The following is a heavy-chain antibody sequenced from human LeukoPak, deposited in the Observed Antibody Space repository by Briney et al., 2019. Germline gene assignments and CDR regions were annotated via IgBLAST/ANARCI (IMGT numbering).Heavy chain of an antibody. V-gene: IGHV4-59*01. J-gene: IGHJ6*02. CDR2: IYYSGST. CDR3: ARAISIAAAGMVRNYYYYGMDV. CDR1: GGSISSYY. Sequence: SETLSLTCTVSGGSISSYYWSWIRQPPGKGLEWIGYIYYSGSTNYNPSLKSRVTISVDTSKNQFSLKLSSVTAADTAVSYCARAISIAAAGMVRNYYYYGMDVWGQGTTVTVSS. D-gene: IGHD6-13*01.